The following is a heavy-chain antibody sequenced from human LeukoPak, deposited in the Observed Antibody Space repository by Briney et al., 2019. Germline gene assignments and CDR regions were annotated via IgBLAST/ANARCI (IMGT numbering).Heavy chain of an antibody. D-gene: IGHD3-9*01. CDR2: IIPIFGTA. J-gene: IGHJ5*02. V-gene: IGHV1-69*13. CDR1: GGTFSSYA. Sequence: GASVKVSCNASGGTFSSYAISWVRQAPGQGLEWMGGIIPIFGTANYAQKFQGRVTITADESTSTAYMELSSLRSEDTAVYYCARYPPPRILTGSGFDPWGQGTLVTVSS. CDR3: ARYPPPRILTGSGFDP.